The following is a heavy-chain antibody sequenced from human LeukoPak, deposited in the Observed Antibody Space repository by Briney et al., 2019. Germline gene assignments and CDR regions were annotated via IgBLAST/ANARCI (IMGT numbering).Heavy chain of an antibody. D-gene: IGHD2-2*01. CDR1: GFTFSSYG. Sequence: PGGSLRLSCAASGFTFSSYGMHWVRQAPGKGLEWVAFIRYDGSNKYYADSVKGRFTISRDNSKNTLYLQMNSLRAEDTAVYYCAKGYASNIVVVPAAKNYFDYWGQGTLVTVSS. J-gene: IGHJ4*02. CDR2: IRYDGSNK. V-gene: IGHV3-30*02. CDR3: AKGYASNIVVVPAAKNYFDY.